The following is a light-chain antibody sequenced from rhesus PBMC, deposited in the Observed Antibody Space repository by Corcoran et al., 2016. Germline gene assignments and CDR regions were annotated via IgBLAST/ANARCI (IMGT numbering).Light chain of an antibody. V-gene: IGKV1S9*01. CDR1: QSLSNY. CDR2: RAS. CDR3: QQGYSYPWT. J-gene: IGKJ1*01. Sequence: DIQMTQSPSSLSASVGDRVTITCQASQSLSNYLNWYQLKPGEISKLLIYRASSLPSGIPSRFSGSGSGTDFTLTISSLQSEDFATYYCQQGYSYPWTFGQGTKVEIK.